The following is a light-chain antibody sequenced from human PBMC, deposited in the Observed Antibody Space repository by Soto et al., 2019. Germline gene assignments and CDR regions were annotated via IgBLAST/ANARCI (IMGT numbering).Light chain of an antibody. CDR3: KQGAHWIT. V-gene: IGKV2-30*01. Sequence: DVVMTQSPLSLPVSVGQPAAISCRSAQSLVSSDGYTYVNSLQQRPGQSPRRLIYKVSKRDSGVPDRFSGSGSGTEFTLAISRVEAEDGGVYYCKQGAHWITFGQGTRLEIK. CDR1: QSLVSSDGYTY. J-gene: IGKJ5*01. CDR2: KVS.